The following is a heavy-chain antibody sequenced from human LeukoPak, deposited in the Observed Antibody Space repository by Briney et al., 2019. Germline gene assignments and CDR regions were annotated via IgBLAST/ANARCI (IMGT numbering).Heavy chain of an antibody. CDR2: INPNSGGT. CDR1: GYTFTGYY. V-gene: IGHV1-2*02. D-gene: IGHD5-12*01. J-gene: IGHJ4*02. CDR3: ARAYSGYEAFDY. Sequence: ASVKVSCKASGYTFTGYYIHCVRQAPGQGLEWMGWINPNSGGTNFAQKFQGRVTMTRDTSITYMELSRLRSDDTAVYYCARAYSGYEAFDYWGQGTLVTVSS.